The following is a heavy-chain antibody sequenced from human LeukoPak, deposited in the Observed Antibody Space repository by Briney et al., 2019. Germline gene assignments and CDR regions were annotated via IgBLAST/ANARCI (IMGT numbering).Heavy chain of an antibody. Sequence: GGSLRLSCAASGFTFSSYTMNWVRQAPGKGLEWVSSISSSSSYIYYADSVKDRFTISRDNAKNSLYLQMNSLRAEDTAVYYCARGGGVTNNPDCWGQGTLVTVSS. CDR3: ARGGGVTNNPDC. V-gene: IGHV3-21*01. J-gene: IGHJ4*02. CDR1: GFTFSSYT. D-gene: IGHD3-16*01. CDR2: ISSSSSYI.